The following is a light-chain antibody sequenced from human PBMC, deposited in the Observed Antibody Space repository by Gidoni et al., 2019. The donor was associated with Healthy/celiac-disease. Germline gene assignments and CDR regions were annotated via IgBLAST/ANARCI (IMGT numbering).Light chain of an antibody. V-gene: IGKV1-33*01. J-gene: IGKJ5*01. CDR2: DAS. Sequence: DIQMTQSPYSLSAPVGDRVTITCQASQDISNYLNWYQQKPGKAPKLLTYDASNLETGFPSRFSGSGSGTDFTFTISSLQPEDIATYYCQQYDNLLITFXQXTRLEIK. CDR1: QDISNY. CDR3: QQYDNLLIT.